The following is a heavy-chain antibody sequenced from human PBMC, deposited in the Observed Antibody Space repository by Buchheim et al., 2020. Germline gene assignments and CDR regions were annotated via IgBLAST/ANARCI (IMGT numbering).Heavy chain of an antibody. CDR3: ARAQTGVAADTLLDS. D-gene: IGHD6-13*01. J-gene: IGHJ4*02. Sequence: EVQLVESGGGLVQPGGSLRLSCAASGFTVSSNFMSWVRQAPGKGLEWVSVIYSGGSTYYADSAKGRFTISRDNSKNALYLQMNSLRAEDTAMYYCARAQTGVAADTLLDSWGQGAL. V-gene: IGHV3-66*01. CDR1: GFTVSSNF. CDR2: IYSGGST.